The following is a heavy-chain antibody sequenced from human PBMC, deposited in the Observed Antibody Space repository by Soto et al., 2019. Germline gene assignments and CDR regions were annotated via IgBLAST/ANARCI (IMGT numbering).Heavy chain of an antibody. D-gene: IGHD2-21*02. CDR1: GFTFSSYG. V-gene: IGHV3-30*18. CDR3: AKDMAPFGGNSVPDY. Sequence: HPGGSLRLSCAASGFTFSSYGMHWVRQAPGKGLEWVAVISYDGSNKYYADSVKGRFTISRDNSKNTLYLQMNSLRAEDTAVYYCAKDMAPFGGNSVPDYWGQGTLVTVS. CDR2: ISYDGSNK. J-gene: IGHJ4*02.